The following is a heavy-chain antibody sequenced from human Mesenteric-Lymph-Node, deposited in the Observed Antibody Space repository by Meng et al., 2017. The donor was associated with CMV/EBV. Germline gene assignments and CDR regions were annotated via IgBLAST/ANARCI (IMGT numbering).Heavy chain of an antibody. J-gene: IGHJ5*02. Sequence: QVQLVQSGAEVKKPGASVKVSCKASGYTFSSYAMHWVRQAPGQRLEWMGWINIVEDKTKTSQNFQGRVTLTRDTATSTAYMELSSLRSEDTAVYYCAGGIAAAGSRWFDPWGQGTLVTVSS. CDR3: AGGIAAAGSRWFDP. CDR1: GYTFSSYA. V-gene: IGHV1-3*04. CDR2: INIVEDKT. D-gene: IGHD6-13*01.